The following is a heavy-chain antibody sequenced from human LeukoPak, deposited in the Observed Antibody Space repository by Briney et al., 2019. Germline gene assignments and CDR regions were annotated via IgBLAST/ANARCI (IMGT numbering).Heavy chain of an antibody. CDR3: ARPLSLSESSRYRAFDI. J-gene: IGHJ3*02. Sequence: PGGSLRLSCAASGFTISDFWMTWVRQAPGKGPEWVANIKKDGSEKYSLDSVKGRFTISRDNAKNSLYLQMNSLRVEDTAVYYCARPLSLSESSRYRAFDIWGQGTMVTVSS. D-gene: IGHD3-22*01. CDR2: IKKDGSEK. V-gene: IGHV3-7*01. CDR1: GFTISDFW.